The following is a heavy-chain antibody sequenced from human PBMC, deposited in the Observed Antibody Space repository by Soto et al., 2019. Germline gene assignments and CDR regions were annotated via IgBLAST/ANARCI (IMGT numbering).Heavy chain of an antibody. CDR3: ARAATYYDILTGYYGGGSPKYYYFYYGMDV. Sequence: ASVKVSCKASGYTFTDYYMKWVRQAPGQGLEWMGWINPNSGGTNYAQKFQGWVTMTRDTTISTAYMELSRLRSDDTAVYYWARAATYYDILTGYYGGGSPKYYYFYYGMDVWGQGTTVTVSS. V-gene: IGHV1-2*04. CDR1: GYTFTDYY. D-gene: IGHD3-9*01. CDR2: INPNSGGT. J-gene: IGHJ6*02.